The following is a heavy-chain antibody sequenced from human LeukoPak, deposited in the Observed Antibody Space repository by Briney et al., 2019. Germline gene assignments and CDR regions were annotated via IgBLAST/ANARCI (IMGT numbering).Heavy chain of an antibody. CDR2: ISGSGGST. CDR3: AELGITMIGGV. V-gene: IGHV3-23*01. J-gene: IGHJ6*04. Sequence: GGSLRLSCAASGFSFSSYAMSWVRQAPGKGLEWVSAISGSGGSTYYADSMKGRFTISRDNAKNSLYLQMNSLRAEDTAVYYCAELGITMIGGVWGKGTTVTISS. D-gene: IGHD3-10*02. CDR1: GFSFSSYA.